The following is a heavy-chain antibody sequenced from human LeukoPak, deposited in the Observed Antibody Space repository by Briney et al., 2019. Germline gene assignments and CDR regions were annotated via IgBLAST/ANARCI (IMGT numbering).Heavy chain of an antibody. D-gene: IGHD3-22*01. CDR1: GYTFTSYA. CDR2: ISAYKGNT. J-gene: IGHJ6*03. CDR3: ARGPGGRNGYHPLEDYYYYYYMDV. Sequence: GASVKVSYKASGYTFTSYAMNWVRQAPGQGLEWMGWISAYKGNTNYAQKVQGRVTLTTDTSTSTAYMELRSLRSDDTAVYYCARGPGGRNGYHPLEDYYYYYYMDVWGKGTTVTVSS. V-gene: IGHV1-18*01.